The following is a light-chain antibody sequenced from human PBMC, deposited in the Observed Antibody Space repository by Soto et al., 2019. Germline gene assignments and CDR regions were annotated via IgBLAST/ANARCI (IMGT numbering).Light chain of an antibody. J-gene: IGLJ1*01. CDR2: DTT. V-gene: IGLV7-46*01. Sequence: VVAQEPSLTVSPGGTVTLTCGSSTGAVTNGHYPYWFQQKPGQAPRTLIYDTTNRHSWTPARFSGSLLGGKAALTLSGAQPEDEAEYYCLLSYNGPYVFGTGTKVTVL. CDR3: LLSYNGPYV. CDR1: TGAVTNGHY.